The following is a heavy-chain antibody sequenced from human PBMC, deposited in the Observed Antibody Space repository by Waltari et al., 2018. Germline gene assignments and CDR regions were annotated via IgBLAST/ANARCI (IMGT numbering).Heavy chain of an antibody. D-gene: IGHD3-10*01. V-gene: IGHV3-11*01. CDR2: FSPTGYTR. CDR3: ATYGSGTDYNGDYFGY. CDR1: GFRLRAFY. J-gene: IGHJ4*02. Sequence: QVQLVASGGGLVKPGGSLRLSCVASGFRLRAFYITWIRQAPGKGLEWISYFSPTGYTRYYADYGKGRFTISRDNAGNSVSLHMNSLRVDDTATYYCATYGSGTDYNGDYFGYWGRGTLVTVSS.